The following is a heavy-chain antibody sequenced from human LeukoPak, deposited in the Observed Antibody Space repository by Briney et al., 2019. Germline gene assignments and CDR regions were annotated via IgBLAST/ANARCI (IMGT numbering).Heavy chain of an antibody. CDR2: ISYDGSNK. CDR1: GFTFSSYW. CDR3: ARGSTTLGGMDV. Sequence: GGSLRLSCAASGFTFSSYWMSWVRQAPGKGLEWVAVISYDGSNKYYADSVKGRFTISRDNSKNTLYLQMNSLRAEDTAVYYCARGSTTLGGMDVWGQGTTVTVSS. D-gene: IGHD1-26*01. V-gene: IGHV3-30*03. J-gene: IGHJ6*02.